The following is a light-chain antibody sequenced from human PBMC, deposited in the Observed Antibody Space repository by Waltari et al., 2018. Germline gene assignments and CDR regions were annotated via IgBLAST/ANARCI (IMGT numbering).Light chain of an antibody. CDR3: QVWDANTDPGV. CDR1: NIESKS. V-gene: IGLV3-21*01. J-gene: IGLJ1*01. Sequence: SYVLTQPPSVSVAPGETARITCGGNNIESKSVHWYRQRPGKAPVVVIGYDNDRAAGIPERFSVSNSGNTATRTISRVEAGDEADYYCQVWDANTDPGVFGTGTEVTVL. CDR2: YDN.